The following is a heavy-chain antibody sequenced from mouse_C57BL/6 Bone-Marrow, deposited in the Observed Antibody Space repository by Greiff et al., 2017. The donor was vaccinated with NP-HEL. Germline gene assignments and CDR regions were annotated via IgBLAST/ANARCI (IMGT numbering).Heavy chain of an antibody. Sequence: VQVVESGAELARPGASVKLSCKASGYTFTSYGISWVKQRTGQGLEWIGEIYPRSGNTYYNEKFKGKATLTADKSSSTAYMELRSLTSEDSAVYFCARGWLHLYFDVWGTGTTVTVSS. J-gene: IGHJ1*03. V-gene: IGHV1-81*01. D-gene: IGHD2-2*01. CDR1: GYTFTSYG. CDR2: IYPRSGNT. CDR3: ARGWLHLYFDV.